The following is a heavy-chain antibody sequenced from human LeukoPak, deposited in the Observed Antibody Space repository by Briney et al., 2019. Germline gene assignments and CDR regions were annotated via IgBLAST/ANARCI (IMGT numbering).Heavy chain of an antibody. CDR1: GGSISSSSYY. Sequence: SETLSLTCTVSGGSISSSSYYWGWIRQPPGKGLEWIGSIYYGGSTYYNPSIKGRVTISVDTSKNQFFLKLSSVTAADAAVYYCARHGGGGGSLFDYWGQGTLVTVSS. D-gene: IGHD3-16*01. J-gene: IGHJ4*02. CDR2: IYYGGST. CDR3: ARHGGGGGSLFDY. V-gene: IGHV4-39*01.